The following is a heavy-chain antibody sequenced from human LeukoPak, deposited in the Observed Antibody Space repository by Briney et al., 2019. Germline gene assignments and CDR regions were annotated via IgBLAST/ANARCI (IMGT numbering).Heavy chain of an antibody. V-gene: IGHV1-2*02. CDR2: INPNSGGT. CDR3: ARDRHSGYGPDY. CDR1: VYTFTGYY. D-gene: IGHD5-12*01. J-gene: IGHJ4*02. Sequence: ASVKVSCKASVYTFTGYYMHWVRQAPGQGLEWMGWINPNSGGTNYAQKFQGRVTMTRDTSISTAYMELSRLRSDDTAVYYCARDRHSGYGPDYWGQGTLVTVSS.